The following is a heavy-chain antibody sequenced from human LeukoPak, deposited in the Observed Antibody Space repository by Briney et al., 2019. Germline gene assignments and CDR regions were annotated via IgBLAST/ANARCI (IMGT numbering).Heavy chain of an antibody. CDR1: GGSISSSSYY. Sequence: PSETLSLTCTVSGGSISSSSYYWGWIRQPPGKGLEWIGYIYYNGDTHYNPSLNSRLSMSVDTPNKQFSLNLRSVTAADTAVYYCVRGPYGSSISNWFDPWGQGLLVTVSS. CDR2: IYYNGDT. D-gene: IGHD3-10*01. V-gene: IGHV4-61*05. CDR3: VRGPYGSSISNWFDP. J-gene: IGHJ5*02.